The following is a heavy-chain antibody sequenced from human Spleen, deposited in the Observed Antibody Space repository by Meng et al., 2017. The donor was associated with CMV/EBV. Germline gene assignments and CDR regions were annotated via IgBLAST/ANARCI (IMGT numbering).Heavy chain of an antibody. CDR3: ASMATAGYFDY. CDR1: GGSFSGYY. J-gene: IGHJ4*02. Sequence: LTCAVYGGSFSGYYWSWIRQPPGKGLEWIGEINHSGSTNYNPSLKSRVTISVDTSKNQFSLKLSSVTAADTAVYYCASMATAGYFDYWGQGTLVTVSS. D-gene: IGHD6-13*01. V-gene: IGHV4-34*01. CDR2: INHSGST.